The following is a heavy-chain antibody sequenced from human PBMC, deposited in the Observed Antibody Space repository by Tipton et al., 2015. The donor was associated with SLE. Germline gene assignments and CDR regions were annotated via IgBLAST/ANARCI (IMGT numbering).Heavy chain of an antibody. CDR2: ISYDGSNK. V-gene: IGHV3-30-3*01. Sequence: SLRLSCAASGFTFSSYAMHWVRQAPGKGLEWVAVISYDGSNKYYADSVKGRFTISRDNSKNTLYLQMNSLRAEDTAVYYCVKEGDLDSSGWADAFDIWGQGTMVTVSS. CDR1: GFTFSSYA. CDR3: VKEGDLDSSGWADAFDI. D-gene: IGHD6-19*01. J-gene: IGHJ3*02.